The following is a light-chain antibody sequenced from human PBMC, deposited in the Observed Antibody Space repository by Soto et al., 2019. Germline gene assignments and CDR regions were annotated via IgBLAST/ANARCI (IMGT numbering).Light chain of an antibody. J-gene: IGLJ2*01. CDR3: QVWDSSGDSGV. CDR1: NIGSKS. V-gene: IGLV3-21*04. CDR2: YDS. Sequence: SYELTQPPSVSVAPGKTARITCGGNNIGSKSVHWYQQKPGQAPVLVIYYDSDRPSGIPERFSGSNSGNTATLTISRVEAGDEADYYCQVWDSSGDSGVFGGGTKLTVL.